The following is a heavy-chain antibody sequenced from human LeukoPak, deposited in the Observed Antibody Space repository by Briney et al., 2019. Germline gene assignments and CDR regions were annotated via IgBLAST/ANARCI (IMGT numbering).Heavy chain of an antibody. D-gene: IGHD2-15*01. CDR1: GFTFSSYS. Sequence: PGGSLRLSCAAPGFTFSSYSMNWVRQAPGKGLEWVSSISSSSSYIYYADSVKGRFTISRDKAKKSLYLQMNSLRAEDTAVYYCARGPDCSGGSCYSGSDYWGQGTLVTVSS. V-gene: IGHV3-21*01. J-gene: IGHJ4*02. CDR2: ISSSSSYI. CDR3: ARGPDCSGGSCYSGSDY.